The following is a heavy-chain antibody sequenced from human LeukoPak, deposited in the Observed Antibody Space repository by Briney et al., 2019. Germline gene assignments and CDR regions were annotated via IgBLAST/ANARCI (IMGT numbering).Heavy chain of an antibody. CDR3: VGYYDSSGAHYDY. Sequence: APVKVSCEASGYTFTGYYMHWVRQAPGQGLEWMGWINPNSGGTNYAQKFQGRVTMTRDTSISTAYMELSRLRSDDTAVYYCVGYYDSSGAHYDYWGQGTLVTVSS. D-gene: IGHD3-22*01. J-gene: IGHJ4*02. CDR1: GYTFTGYY. V-gene: IGHV1-2*02. CDR2: INPNSGGT.